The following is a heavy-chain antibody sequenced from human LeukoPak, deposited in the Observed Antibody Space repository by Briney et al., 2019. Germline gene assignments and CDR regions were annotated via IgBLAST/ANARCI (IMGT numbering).Heavy chain of an antibody. CDR3: ARGAEGYSYGYGLVYFDY. CDR2: IIPIFGTA. CDR1: GGTFISYA. V-gene: IGHV1-69*13. D-gene: IGHD5-18*01. Sequence: SVKVSCKASGGTFISYAISWVRQAPGQGLEWMGGIIPIFGTANYAQKFQGRVTITADESTSTAYMELSSLRSEDTAVYYCARGAEGYSYGYGLVYFDYWGQGTLVTVSS. J-gene: IGHJ4*02.